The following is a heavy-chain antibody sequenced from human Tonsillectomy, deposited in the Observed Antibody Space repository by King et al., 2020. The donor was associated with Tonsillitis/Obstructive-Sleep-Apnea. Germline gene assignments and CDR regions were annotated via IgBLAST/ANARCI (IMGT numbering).Heavy chain of an antibody. CDR3: AREGGGLRRYFDY. Sequence: VELVESGGGLVQPGVSLRLSCAASGFTVGSNYMSWVRQAPGKGLEWVSVIYRGGSTYYTDSVRGRFSISRDNSKNIVYLQMNRLRAEDSAVYYCAREGGGLRRYFDYWGQGTLVTVSS. V-gene: IGHV3-66*01. CDR1: GFTVGSNY. J-gene: IGHJ4*02. CDR2: IYRGGST. D-gene: IGHD5-12*01.